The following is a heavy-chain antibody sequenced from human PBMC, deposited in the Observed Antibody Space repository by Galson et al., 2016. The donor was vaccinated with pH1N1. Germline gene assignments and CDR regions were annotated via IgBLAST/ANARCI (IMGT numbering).Heavy chain of an antibody. CDR3: ARDLTRQGSLPGYFFDS. CDR2: ISRAGWAI. D-gene: IGHD2-15*01. Sequence: SLRLSCAASGFTFTSFSMNWVRQAPGKGLEWVSYISRAGWAIRYHDSVKGRFTISRDNAKNSLYLQMNSLRAEDTAVYYCARDLTRQGSLPGYFFDSWGQGTLVAVSS. CDR1: GFTFTSFS. J-gene: IGHJ4*02. V-gene: IGHV3-48*03.